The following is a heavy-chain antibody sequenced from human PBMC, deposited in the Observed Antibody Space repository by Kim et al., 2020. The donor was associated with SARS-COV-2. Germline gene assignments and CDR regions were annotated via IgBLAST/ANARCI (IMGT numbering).Heavy chain of an antibody. V-gene: IGHV3-74*01. D-gene: IGHD6-6*01. Sequence: TYADSVKGRFTISRDNAKNTLYLQMNSLRAEDTAVYYCASLSIAEIGNDYWGQGTLVTVSS. CDR3: ASLSIAEIGNDY. J-gene: IGHJ4*02.